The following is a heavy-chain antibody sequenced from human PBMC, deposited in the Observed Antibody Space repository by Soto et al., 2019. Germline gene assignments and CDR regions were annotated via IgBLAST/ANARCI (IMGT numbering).Heavy chain of an antibody. CDR2: ISSSSSYI. CDR3: ARDAFSSVTDY. V-gene: IGHV3-21*01. CDR1: GFTVSSYS. D-gene: IGHD4-4*01. J-gene: IGHJ4*02. Sequence: GGALGLSCAASGFTVSSYSMNWVRQAPGKGLEWVSSISSSSSYIYYADSVKGRFTISRDNAKNSLYLQMNSLRAEDTAVYYCARDAFSSVTDYWGQGTLVTVSS.